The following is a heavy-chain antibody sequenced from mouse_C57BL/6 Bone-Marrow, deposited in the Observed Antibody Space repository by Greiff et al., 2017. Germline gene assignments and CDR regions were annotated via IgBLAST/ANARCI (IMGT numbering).Heavy chain of an antibody. J-gene: IGHJ4*01. Sequence: QVQLKQSGAELARPGASVKLSCKASGYTFTSYGISWVKQRTGQGLEWIGEIYPRSGNTYYNEKFKGKATLTAGKSSSTAYMELRSLTAEDSAVYFCARSRQLRVRRDAMDYWGQGTSVTVSA. D-gene: IGHD3-2*02. CDR1: GYTFTSYG. CDR2: IYPRSGNT. CDR3: ARSRQLRVRRDAMDY. V-gene: IGHV1-81*01.